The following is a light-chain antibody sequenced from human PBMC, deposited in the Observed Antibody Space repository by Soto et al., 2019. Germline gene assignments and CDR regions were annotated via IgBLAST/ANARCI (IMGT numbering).Light chain of an antibody. CDR2: SAS. CDR3: QQYQDWPPLT. CDR1: QSVRSN. J-gene: IGKJ4*01. Sequence: EIVMTQSPATLSVSPGERATLSCRASQSVRSNLAWYQLKPGQAPRLLIISASTRATAIPARFSGSGSGTEFTLTISSLQSEDFAVYYCQQYQDWPPLTFGGGTKVEIK. V-gene: IGKV3-15*01.